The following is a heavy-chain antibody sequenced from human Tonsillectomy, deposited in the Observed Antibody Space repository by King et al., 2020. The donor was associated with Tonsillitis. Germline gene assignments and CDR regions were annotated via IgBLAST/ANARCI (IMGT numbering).Heavy chain of an antibody. CDR2: IYYRGTT. V-gene: IGHV4-59*01. J-gene: IGHJ4*02. Sequence: VQLQESGPGLVKPSETLSLTCTVSGGSMSAYFWSWIRQPPGKPLEWIGYIYYRGTTKYNASLKSRVTISADTSKNQFSLKLTSVTAADTAVYYCARDYGSGSYYKRPLTYWGQGTLVTVS. CDR1: GGSMSAYF. D-gene: IGHD3-10*01. CDR3: ARDYGSGSYYKRPLTY.